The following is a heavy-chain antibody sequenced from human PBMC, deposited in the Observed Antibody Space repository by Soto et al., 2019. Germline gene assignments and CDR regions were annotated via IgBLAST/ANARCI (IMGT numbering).Heavy chain of an antibody. J-gene: IGHJ1*01. CDR3: ARGYDSSGYYYAYFQH. V-gene: IGHV3-7*01. D-gene: IGHD3-22*01. CDR1: GFTFSTYW. CDR2: IKQDGSEK. Sequence: GGSLRLSCVASGFTFSTYWMTWVRQAPGKGLEWVANIKQDGSEKYYVDSVKGRFTVSRDNAKNSLYLQMNSLRAEDTAVYFCARGYDSSGYYYAYFQHWGQGTPVTVSS.